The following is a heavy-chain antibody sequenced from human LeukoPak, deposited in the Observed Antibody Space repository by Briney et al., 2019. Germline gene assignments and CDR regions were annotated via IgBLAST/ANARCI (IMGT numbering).Heavy chain of an antibody. V-gene: IGHV1-2*02. J-gene: IGHJ5*02. CDR3: ARDQAIVVVPRNWFDP. CDR1: GYTFTGYY. D-gene: IGHD2-2*01. CDR2: INPNSGGT. Sequence: GASVKVSCKASGYTFTGYYMHWVRQAPGQGLEWMGWINPNSGGTNYAQKFQGRVTMTRDTSISTAYMELSRLRSDDTAVYYCARDQAIVVVPRNWFDPWGQGTLVTVSS.